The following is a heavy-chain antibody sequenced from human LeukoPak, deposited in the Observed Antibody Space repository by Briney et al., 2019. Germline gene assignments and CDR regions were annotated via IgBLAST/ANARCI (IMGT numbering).Heavy chain of an antibody. Sequence: ASVKVSCKASGYTFTGYYMHWLRQAPGQGLEWMGWINPNSGGANYAQKFQGRVTMTRDTSISTAYMELSRLRSDDTAVYYCAGVCSSTSCYTASDAFDIWGQGTMVTVSS. J-gene: IGHJ3*02. CDR2: INPNSGGA. CDR1: GYTFTGYY. CDR3: AGVCSSTSCYTASDAFDI. V-gene: IGHV1-2*02. D-gene: IGHD2-2*02.